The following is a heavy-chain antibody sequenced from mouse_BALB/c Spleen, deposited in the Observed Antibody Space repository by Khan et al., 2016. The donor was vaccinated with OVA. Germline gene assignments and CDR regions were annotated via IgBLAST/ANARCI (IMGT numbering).Heavy chain of an antibody. CDR2: ISGDSNTI. V-gene: IGHV5-17*02. J-gene: IGHJ2*01. D-gene: IGHD1-1*01. CDR1: GFTFSNFG. CDR3: ARSYFYGYYFDQ. Sequence: EVELVESGGGLVQPGGSRKLSCAASGFTFSNFGMHWIRQAPEKGLEWVAYISGDSNTIYYADTVKGCFTISRDNPRNTLFLQMTSLRSEDTAMYYCARSYFYGYYFDQWGQGTTLTVS.